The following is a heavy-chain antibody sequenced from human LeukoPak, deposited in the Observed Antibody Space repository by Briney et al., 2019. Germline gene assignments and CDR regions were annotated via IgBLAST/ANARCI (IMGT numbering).Heavy chain of an antibody. CDR3: ARAPFGVVPRYYYYMDV. J-gene: IGHJ6*03. Sequence: SETLSLTCTVSDGSISSNSYYWGWIRQPPGKGLEWIGSISYSGRTYYNPSLESRVTISVDASKNQFSLELNSVTAADTAVYYCARAPFGVVPRYYYYMDVWGKGTTVTVSS. D-gene: IGHD3-3*01. CDR2: ISYSGRT. CDR1: DGSISSNSYY. V-gene: IGHV4-39*01.